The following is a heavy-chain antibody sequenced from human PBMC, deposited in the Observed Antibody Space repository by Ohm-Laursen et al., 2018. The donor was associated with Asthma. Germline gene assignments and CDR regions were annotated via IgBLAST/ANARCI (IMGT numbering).Heavy chain of an antibody. J-gene: IGHJ1*01. Sequence: SLRLSCAASGFTFSSFAMSWVRQAPGKGLEWVASISTASTFIYYADSVRGRFTTSRDNARSSVYLQMNSLRAEDTALYYCARIGPEWELPGREYSLHHWGEGTLVTVSS. V-gene: IGHV3-21*01. D-gene: IGHD1-26*01. CDR2: ISTASTFI. CDR3: ARIGPEWELPGREYSLHH. CDR1: GFTFSSFA.